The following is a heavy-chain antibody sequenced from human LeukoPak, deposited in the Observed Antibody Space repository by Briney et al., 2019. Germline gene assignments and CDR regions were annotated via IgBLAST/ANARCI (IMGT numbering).Heavy chain of an antibody. J-gene: IGHJ4*02. CDR1: GASISSGSYY. V-gene: IGHV4-39*07. D-gene: IGHD6-6*01. CDR3: ARDGVLGIAARSWFDF. CDR2: IYYSGST. Sequence: SQTLSLTCTVSGASISSGSYYWNWIRQPAGKGLEWIGNIYYSGSTYYNPSLKSRVTISVDTSKNQFSLKLSSVTAADTAVYYCARDGVLGIAARSWFDFWGQGTLVTVSS.